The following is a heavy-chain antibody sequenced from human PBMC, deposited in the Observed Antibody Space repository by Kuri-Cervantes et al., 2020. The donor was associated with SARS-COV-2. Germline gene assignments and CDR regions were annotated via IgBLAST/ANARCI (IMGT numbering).Heavy chain of an antibody. Sequence: GESLKISCAASGFTFSNAWMSWVRQAPGKGLEWVGRIKSKTDGGTTDYAAPVKGRFTISRDDSKNTLYLQMNSLKTEDTAVYYCASWLFDAFDIWGQGTMVTVSS. CDR3: ASWLFDAFDI. CDR1: GFTFSNAW. V-gene: IGHV3-15*01. D-gene: IGHD6-19*01. CDR2: IKSKTDGGTT. J-gene: IGHJ3*02.